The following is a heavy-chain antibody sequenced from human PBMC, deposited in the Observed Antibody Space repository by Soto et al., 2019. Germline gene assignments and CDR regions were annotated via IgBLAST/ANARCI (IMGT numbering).Heavy chain of an antibody. V-gene: IGHV1-2*02. CDR3: GRGRSGQLVVFY. CDR1: GDTYTGHY. CDR2: IGPASGDR. D-gene: IGHD3-10*01. Sequence: KLSWKASGDTYTGHYIHWVRQAPGQGPEWMGEIGPASGDRRYAQKFQGRVTMTRDTSITTVYMELNNLSPDDPAVYYCGRGRSGQLVVFYWGQGALVTVSS. J-gene: IGHJ4*02.